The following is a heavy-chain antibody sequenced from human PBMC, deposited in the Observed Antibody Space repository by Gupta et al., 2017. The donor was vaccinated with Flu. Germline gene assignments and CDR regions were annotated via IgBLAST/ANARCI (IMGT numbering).Heavy chain of an antibody. CDR2: IYYSGST. D-gene: IGHD5-18*01. CDR3: ARHVRAVLRGYSYGYNDY. Sequence: QLQLQESGPGLVKPSETLSLTCTVSGGSISSSSYYWGWIRQPPGKGLEWIGSIYYSGSTYYTPSLKSRVTISVDTSKNQFSLKLSSVTAAETAVYYCARHVRAVLRGYSYGYNDYWGQGTMVTVSS. CDR1: GGSISSSSYY. V-gene: IGHV4-39*01. J-gene: IGHJ4*02.